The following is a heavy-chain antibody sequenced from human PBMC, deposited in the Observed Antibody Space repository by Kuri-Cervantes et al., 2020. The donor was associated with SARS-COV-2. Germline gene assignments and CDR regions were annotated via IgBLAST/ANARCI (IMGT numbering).Heavy chain of an antibody. J-gene: IGHJ4*02. CDR3: ARRSGYCSSTSCYFFDY. CDR1: GGSISSTSYY. Sequence: SETLSLTCTVSGGSISSTSYYWGWTRQPPGKGMEWIGTIHHSGTTYYNPSLESRVTISVDTSQNLFSLELTSVSAADTAVYYCARRSGYCSSTSCYFFDYWGQGTLGTVSS. CDR2: IHHSGTT. D-gene: IGHD2-2*01. V-gene: IGHV4-39*01.